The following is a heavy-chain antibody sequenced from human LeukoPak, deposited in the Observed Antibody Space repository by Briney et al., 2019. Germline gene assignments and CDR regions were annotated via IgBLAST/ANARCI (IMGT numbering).Heavy chain of an antibody. J-gene: IGHJ4*02. CDR3: AKGMITFGGVIVPIDY. CDR1: GFTFSNYW. CDR2: INSDGINT. Sequence: GGSLRLSCAASGFTFSNYWMHWVRQAPGKGLVWVSRINSDGINTSYADSVKGRFTISRDNSKNTLYLQMNSLRAEDTAVYYCAKGMITFGGVIVPIDYWGQGTLVTVSS. D-gene: IGHD3-16*02. V-gene: IGHV3-74*01.